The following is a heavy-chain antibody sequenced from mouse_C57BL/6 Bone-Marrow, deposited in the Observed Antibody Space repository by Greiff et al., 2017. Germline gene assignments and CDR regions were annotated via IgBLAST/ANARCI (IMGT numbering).Heavy chain of an antibody. V-gene: IGHV14-4*01. CDR2: IDPENGDT. CDR1: GFNIKDDY. D-gene: IGHD1-1*01. CDR3: TTLVSSYVDY. J-gene: IGHJ2*01. Sequence: EVQLQQSGAELVRPGASVKLSCTASGFNIKDDYMHWVKQRPEQGLEWIGWIDPENGDTEYASKFQGKATIPADTSSNTAYLQLSSLTSEDTAVDYCTTLVSSYVDYWGQGTTLTVSS.